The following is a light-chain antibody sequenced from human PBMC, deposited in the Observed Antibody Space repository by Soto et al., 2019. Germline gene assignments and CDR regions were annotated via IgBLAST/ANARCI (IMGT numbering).Light chain of an antibody. CDR2: GAF. J-gene: IGKJ1*01. Sequence: EIVWTQSPGMLYLSPGGRATVACRSSPSVISNFVAWYQQKPGQAPRLLISGAFNRATGVPDRFSGGGSGTDFTLTISRLEAEDFAVYYCQQYGSAPRTFGQGTKVDIK. V-gene: IGKV3-20*01. CDR3: QQYGSAPRT. CDR1: PSVISNF.